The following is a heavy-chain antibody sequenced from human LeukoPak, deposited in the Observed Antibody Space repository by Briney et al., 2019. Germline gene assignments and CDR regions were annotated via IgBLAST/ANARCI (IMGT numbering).Heavy chain of an antibody. V-gene: IGHV1-69*05. D-gene: IGHD3-3*01. CDR2: IIPIFGTA. CDR3: ARGRSRFVGVVIIPPGDAFDI. CDR1: GGTFSSYA. Sequence: SVKVSCKASGGTFSSYAISWVRQAPGQGLVWMGGIIPIFGTANYAQKFQGRVTITTDESTSTAYMELSSLRSEDTAVYYCARGRSRFVGVVIIPPGDAFDIWGQGTMVTVSS. J-gene: IGHJ3*02.